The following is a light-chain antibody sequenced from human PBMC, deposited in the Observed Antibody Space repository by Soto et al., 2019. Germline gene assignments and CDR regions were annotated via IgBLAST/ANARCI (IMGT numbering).Light chain of an antibody. CDR2: TAS. Sequence: IQLTQSPSSLSASVGDRVTITCRASQALSNYLAWYQQKPGKAPNLLIYTASTLQSGVPSRFSGSGSGTDFTLTISSLQPEDFATYYCIQDYNYPITFGGGSKVDI. CDR1: QALSNY. CDR3: IQDYNYPIT. J-gene: IGKJ4*01. V-gene: IGKV1-6*01.